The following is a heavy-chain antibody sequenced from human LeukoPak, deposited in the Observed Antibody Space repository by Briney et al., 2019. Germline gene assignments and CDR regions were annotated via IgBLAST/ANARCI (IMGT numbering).Heavy chain of an antibody. J-gene: IGHJ4*02. CDR2: ISSSSSYI. D-gene: IGHD4-11*01. Sequence: PGGSLRLSCAASGFTFSSYSMNWVRQAPGKGLEWVSSISSSSSYIYYADSVKGRFTISRDNAKNSLYLQMNSLRAEDTAVYYCARDTGYSNYEASFDYWGQGTLVTVSS. CDR1: GFTFSSYS. V-gene: IGHV3-21*01. CDR3: ARDTGYSNYEASFDY.